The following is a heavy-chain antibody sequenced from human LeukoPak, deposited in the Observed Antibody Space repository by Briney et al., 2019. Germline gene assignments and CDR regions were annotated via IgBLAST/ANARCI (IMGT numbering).Heavy chain of an antibody. CDR3: ARDVTKGYYSYGMDV. J-gene: IGHJ6*02. V-gene: IGHV4-61*01. CDR1: GGSVTSGSYY. Sequence: SETLSLTCTVSGGSVTSGSYYWSWIWQPPGKGLEWIGYIYYSGSTNYNPSLKSRVTISVDTSNNQFSLKLSSVTAADTAVYYCARDVTKGYYSYGMDVWGQGTTVTVSS. CDR2: IYYSGST. D-gene: IGHD4-11*01.